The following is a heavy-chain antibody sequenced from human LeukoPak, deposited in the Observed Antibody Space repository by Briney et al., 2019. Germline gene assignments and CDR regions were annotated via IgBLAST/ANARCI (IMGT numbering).Heavy chain of an antibody. CDR1: GYTFTGYY. V-gene: IGHV1-2*02. Sequence: ASVKVSCKASGYTFTGYYMHWVRQAPGQGLEWMGWINPNSGGTNYAQKFQGRVTMTRDTSISTAYMELSRLRSDDTAVYYCARGRRREYQLLHNWFDPWGQGTLVTVSS. CDR2: INPNSGGT. D-gene: IGHD2-2*01. CDR3: ARGRRREYQLLHNWFDP. J-gene: IGHJ5*02.